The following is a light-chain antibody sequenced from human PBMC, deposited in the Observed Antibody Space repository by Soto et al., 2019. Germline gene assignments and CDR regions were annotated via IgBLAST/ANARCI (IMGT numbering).Light chain of an antibody. CDR1: QSVSRY. CDR3: QQYGSSPRA. Sequence: EIVLTQSPVTLSLSPGERATLSCRASQSVSRYLAWYQQKPDQAPRLLIYDAFNRATGIPARFSGSGSGTDFTLTISRLEPEDFATYYCQQYGSSPRAFGQGTKVDIK. CDR2: DAF. V-gene: IGKV3-20*01. J-gene: IGKJ1*01.